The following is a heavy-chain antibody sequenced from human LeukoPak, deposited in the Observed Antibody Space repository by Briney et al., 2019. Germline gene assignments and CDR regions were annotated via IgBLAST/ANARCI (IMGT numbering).Heavy chain of an antibody. CDR1: GYTFTSYG. D-gene: IGHD2-15*01. Sequence: ASVKVSCKASGYTFTSYGISWVRQAPGQGLEWMGWISAYNGNTNYAQKLQGRVTMTTDTSPSTAYMELRSLRSDDTAVYYCARDCSGGSCPLSGIDYWGQGTLVTVSS. CDR3: ARDCSGGSCPLSGIDY. J-gene: IGHJ4*02. CDR2: ISAYNGNT. V-gene: IGHV1-18*01.